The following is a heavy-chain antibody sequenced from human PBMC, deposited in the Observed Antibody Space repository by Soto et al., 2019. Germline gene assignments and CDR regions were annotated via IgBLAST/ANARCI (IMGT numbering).Heavy chain of an antibody. CDR2: IWYDGSNK. CDR1: GFTFSNYG. J-gene: IGHJ4*02. D-gene: IGHD4-17*01. Sequence: PGGSLRLSCAASGFTFSNYGMHWVRQAPGKGLEWVAVIWYDGSNKYYADSVKGRFTISRDNSKNTVSLQMNNLRTEDTAVYYCARGFPTVPTWLLFDSWGQGALVTVSS. V-gene: IGHV3-33*01. CDR3: ARGFPTVPTWLLFDS.